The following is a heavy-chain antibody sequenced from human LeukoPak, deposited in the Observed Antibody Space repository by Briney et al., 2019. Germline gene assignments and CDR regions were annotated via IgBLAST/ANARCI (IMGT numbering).Heavy chain of an antibody. Sequence: GGSLRLSCAASGFTVDSNYLSWVRQAPGKGLEWVSTIYTGGNTYYADSVKGRFTISRDNSKNTLYLQMNSLRAEDTAVYYCARFLTSTGWFSYFDHWGQGTLVTVS. V-gene: IGHV3-53*01. D-gene: IGHD6-19*01. J-gene: IGHJ4*02. CDR1: GFTVDSNY. CDR2: IYTGGNT. CDR3: ARFLTSTGWFSYFDH.